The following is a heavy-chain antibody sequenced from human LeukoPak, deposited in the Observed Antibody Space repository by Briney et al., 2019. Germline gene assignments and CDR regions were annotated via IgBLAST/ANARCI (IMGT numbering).Heavy chain of an antibody. CDR1: GFTFGDYA. CDR3: AREERLRWTGY. V-gene: IGHV3-9*01. Sequence: QPGRSLRLSCAASGFTFGDYAMHWVRQAPGKGLEWLSGINWDDGGIVYAQSVRGRFTVSRDNAKNSLFLQMNSLRAEDTAVYYCAREERLRWTGYWGQGTLVTVSS. J-gene: IGHJ4*02. D-gene: IGHD4-23*01. CDR2: INWDDGGI.